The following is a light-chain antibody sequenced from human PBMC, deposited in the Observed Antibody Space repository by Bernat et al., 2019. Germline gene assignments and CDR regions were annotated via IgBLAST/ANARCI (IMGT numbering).Light chain of an antibody. CDR3: QQYDDLPIT. CDR2: DAS. CDR1: QDISNY. Sequence: DIQMTQSPSSPSASVGDRVTITCQASQDISNYLNWYQQRPGKAPTLLIYDASNLKTGVPSRFSGSGSGTDFSFTISSLQPEDIATYFCQQYDDLPITFGQGTRLEIK. J-gene: IGKJ5*01. V-gene: IGKV1-33*01.